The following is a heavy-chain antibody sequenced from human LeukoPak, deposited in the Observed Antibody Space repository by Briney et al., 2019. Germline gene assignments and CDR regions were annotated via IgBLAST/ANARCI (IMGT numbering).Heavy chain of an antibody. CDR2: ISQSGNT. Sequence: SETLSLTCAVSGDSISSGYYWGWIRQPPGKGLEWIGTISQSGNTYYNPSLKSRVTMSADTSNNQVSLMLNSVTAADTAIYFCARSVGLAYFDYWGQGTLVTVSS. D-gene: IGHD1-26*01. J-gene: IGHJ4*02. V-gene: IGHV4-38-2*01. CDR3: ARSVGLAYFDY. CDR1: GDSISSGYY.